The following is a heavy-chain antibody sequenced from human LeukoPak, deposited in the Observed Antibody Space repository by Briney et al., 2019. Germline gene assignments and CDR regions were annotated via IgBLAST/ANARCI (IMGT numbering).Heavy chain of an antibody. CDR1: GFTFSSYA. V-gene: IGHV3-23*01. CDR2: ISGSGGTT. J-gene: IGHJ3*02. Sequence: GGSLRLSCVASGFTFSSYAMSWVRQAPGKGLEWVSGISGSGGTTYYAASVKGRFTISRDNSKNTLYLQMNSLRAEDTAVYYCAKDTHGSGTYYNSAFDIWGQGTMVTVSS. CDR3: AKDTHGSGTYYNSAFDI. D-gene: IGHD3-10*01.